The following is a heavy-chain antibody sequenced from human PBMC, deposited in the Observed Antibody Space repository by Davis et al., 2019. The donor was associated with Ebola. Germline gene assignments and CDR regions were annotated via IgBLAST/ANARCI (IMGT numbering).Heavy chain of an antibody. V-gene: IGHV3-30*03. CDR2: LSYDGSNK. D-gene: IGHD1-26*01. CDR1: GFTFSSYG. CDR3: VTFPTSGSHYGFQGG. J-gene: IGHJ4*02. Sequence: GGSLRLSCAASGFTFSSYGMHWVRQAPGKGLEWVAVLSYDGSNKYYADSVKGRFTISRDNSKNTLYLQMNSLRAEDTAVYYCVTFPTSGSHYGFQGGWGQGTLVTVSS.